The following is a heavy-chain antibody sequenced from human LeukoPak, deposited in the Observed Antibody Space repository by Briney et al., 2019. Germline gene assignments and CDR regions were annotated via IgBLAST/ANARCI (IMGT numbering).Heavy chain of an antibody. CDR3: ARGQLGPTSAPFDS. D-gene: IGHD1-26*01. V-gene: IGHV1-46*01. J-gene: IGHJ4*02. CDR1: GYTFIDYY. CDR2: INPAGGST. Sequence: GASVTVSCKTSGYTFIDYYLHWVRQAPGQSFEYMGIINPAGGSTSYHHKFQDRVTMTREASTSTIYMELRSLTFEDTAVYYCARGQLGPTSAPFDSWGQGTLVTVSS.